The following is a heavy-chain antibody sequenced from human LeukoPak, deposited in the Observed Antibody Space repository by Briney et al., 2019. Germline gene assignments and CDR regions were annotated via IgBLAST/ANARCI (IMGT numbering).Heavy chain of an antibody. D-gene: IGHD4-23*01. V-gene: IGHV5-51*01. CDR1: GYNFITYW. CDR3: ARVTSVVAPTNH. Sequence: GESLKISCKGSGYNFITYWIGWVRQMPGKGLEWMGIIYPGDSDTRYSPSFQGQVTISADKSITTAYLQWSSLKASDTAIYYCARVTSVVAPTNHWGQGALVTVSS. J-gene: IGHJ5*02. CDR2: IYPGDSDT.